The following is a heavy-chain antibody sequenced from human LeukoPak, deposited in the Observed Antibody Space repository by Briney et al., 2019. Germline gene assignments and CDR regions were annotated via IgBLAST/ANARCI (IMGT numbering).Heavy chain of an antibody. CDR2: IYHSGNT. D-gene: IGHD2-2*01. V-gene: IGHV4-38-2*01. CDR3: ARAQIVILPAANRPYWFDP. J-gene: IGHJ5*02. Sequence: PETLSLTCAVSGYSISRGYYWGWIRQPPGEGLEWIGTIYHSGNTYYNPSLKSRVTISVDTSKNEFSLKLTSVTAADTAVYYCARAQIVILPAANRPYWFDPWGQGTLVTVSS. CDR1: GYSISRGYY.